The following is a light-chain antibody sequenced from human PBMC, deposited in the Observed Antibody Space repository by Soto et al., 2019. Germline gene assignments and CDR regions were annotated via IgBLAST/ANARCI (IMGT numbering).Light chain of an antibody. CDR2: GNS. CDR3: QSYDSSLYV. CDR1: SSNIGAGYD. V-gene: IGLV1-40*01. Sequence: SVLTQPPSVSGAPGQRVTISCTGSSSNIGAGYDVHWYQQLPGTAPKLLIYGNSNRPSGVPDRFSGSKSGTSASLAITGLQAEDEADYYRQSYDSSLYVFGGGTKLTVL. J-gene: IGLJ2*01.